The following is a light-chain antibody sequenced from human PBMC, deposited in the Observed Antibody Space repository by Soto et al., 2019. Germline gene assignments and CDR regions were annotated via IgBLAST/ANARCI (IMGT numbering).Light chain of an antibody. CDR3: LQDYNYPRT. V-gene: IGKV1-6*01. CDR2: AAS. CDR1: HDIRND. J-gene: IGKJ1*01. Sequence: IQMAQSPSSLSASVGDRVTITFLASHDIRNDLGWYQQKPGKAPKLLIYAASSLQSGVPSGFSGSGSGTDFTLTISSLQPEDFATYYCLQDYNYPRTSGQGTKVDI.